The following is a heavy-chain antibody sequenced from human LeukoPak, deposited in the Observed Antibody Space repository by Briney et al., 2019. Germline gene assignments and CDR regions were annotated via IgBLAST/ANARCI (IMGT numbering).Heavy chain of an antibody. CDR2: IYPRDSDT. Sequence: PGESLKISFKSSGYTFTHQWIGWVRQLSGRGLEWMGIIYPRDSDTIYSPSFQGHVTISADTSINTAYLEWSSLEASDTAIYYCARHSDVIGAIWGQGTLVTVSS. V-gene: IGHV5-51*01. J-gene: IGHJ4*02. CDR3: ARHSDVIGAI. D-gene: IGHD3-10*01. CDR1: GYTFTHQW.